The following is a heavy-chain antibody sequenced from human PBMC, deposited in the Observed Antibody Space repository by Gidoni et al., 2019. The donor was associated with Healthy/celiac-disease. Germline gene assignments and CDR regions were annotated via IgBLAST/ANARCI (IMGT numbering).Heavy chain of an antibody. J-gene: IGHJ4*02. Sequence: QVQLVQSGAEVKKPGASVKVSCKVSGYTLTELSMHWVRQAPGKGLEWMGGFDPEDGETIDEQKFQGRVTMTEDTSTDTAHMELSRLRYEDTAVYYCAKPGFRSITMIVVELGYWGQGTLVTVSS. CDR2: FDPEDGET. V-gene: IGHV1-24*01. D-gene: IGHD3-22*01. CDR3: AKPGFRSITMIVVELGY. CDR1: GYTLTELS.